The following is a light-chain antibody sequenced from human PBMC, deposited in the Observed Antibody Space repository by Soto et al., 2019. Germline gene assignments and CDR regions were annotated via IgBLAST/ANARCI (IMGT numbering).Light chain of an antibody. V-gene: IGKV3-15*01. Sequence: EIVMTQSPATLSVSPGERATLSCRASQSVNSDLAWYQQKPGQAPRLLIYGASTRATGISARFSGSGSGTEFTLTISSLQSEDFAVYYCQQYNNRPQTFGQGTKLEIK. CDR2: GAS. CDR1: QSVNSD. J-gene: IGKJ2*01. CDR3: QQYNNRPQT.